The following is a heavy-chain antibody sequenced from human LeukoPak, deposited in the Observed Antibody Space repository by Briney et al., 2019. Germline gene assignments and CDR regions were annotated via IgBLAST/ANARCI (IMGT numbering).Heavy chain of an antibody. CDR3: ARNPLLYCSSTSCYLNYYFDY. J-gene: IGHJ4*02. D-gene: IGHD2-2*01. CDR2: MNPNSGNT. V-gene: IGHV1-8*03. Sequence: ASVKVSCKASGGTFSSYAINWVRQATGQGLEWMGWMNPNSGNTGYAQKFQGRVTITRNTSISTAYMELSSLRSEDTAVYYCARNPLLYCSSTSCYLNYYFDYWGQGTLVTVSS. CDR1: GGTFSSYA.